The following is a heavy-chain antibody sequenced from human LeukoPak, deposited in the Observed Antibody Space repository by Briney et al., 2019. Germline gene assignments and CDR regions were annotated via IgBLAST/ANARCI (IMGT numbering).Heavy chain of an antibody. D-gene: IGHD3-10*02. Sequence: GGSLRLSCAASGFTFSSYGMSWVRQAPGKGLEWVSAISGSGGSTYYAAPVKGRFTISRDDSKNMLYLQMNSLNTEDTAVYYCTTSYVPGVDYWGQGTLVTVSS. CDR2: ISGSGGST. V-gene: IGHV3-23*01. J-gene: IGHJ4*02. CDR1: GFTFSSYG. CDR3: TTSYVPGVDY.